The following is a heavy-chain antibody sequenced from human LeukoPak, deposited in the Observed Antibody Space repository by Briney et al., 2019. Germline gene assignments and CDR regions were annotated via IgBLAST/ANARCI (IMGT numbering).Heavy chain of an antibody. J-gene: IGHJ4*02. CDR1: GFSISSGYF. D-gene: IGHD3-16*01. Sequence: SETLSLTCSVSGFSISSGYFWGWIRQPPGKGLEWIGRVYHSRTTNYDPSPKSRVTISVDTSRNQFSLKLSSVTAADTAVYYCARAREPLLYTYYFDYWGQGTLVTVSS. V-gene: IGHV4-38-2*02. CDR3: ARAREPLLYTYYFDY. CDR2: VYHSRTT.